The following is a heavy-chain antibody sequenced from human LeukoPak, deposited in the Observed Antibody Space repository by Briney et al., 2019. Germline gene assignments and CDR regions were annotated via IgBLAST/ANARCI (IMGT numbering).Heavy chain of an antibody. CDR1: GFTFSSYA. CDR3: ARAGSYGLHNWFDP. CDR2: ISYDGPNK. Sequence: GGSLRLSCAASGFTFSSYAMHWVRQAPGKGLEWVAVISYDGPNKYYADSVKGRFTISRDNSKNTLYLQMNSLRAEDTAVYYCARAGSYGLHNWFDPWGQGTLVTVSS. V-gene: IGHV3-30*04. J-gene: IGHJ5*02. D-gene: IGHD3-10*01.